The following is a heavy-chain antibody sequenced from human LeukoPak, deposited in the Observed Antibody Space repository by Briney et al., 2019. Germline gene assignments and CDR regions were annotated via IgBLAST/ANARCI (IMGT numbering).Heavy chain of an antibody. J-gene: IGHJ3*02. CDR1: GFSFSSYW. D-gene: IGHD3-22*01. CDR3: ASSYFDSSSHAFDI. V-gene: IGHV3-7*01. Sequence: PGGSLRLSCAASGFSFSSYWMSWVRQAPGKGLECVANVKQDGSEKYYVDSVKGRFTISRDNAKNSLYLQMNSLRAEDTAVYYCASSYFDSSSHAFDIWGQGTTVTVSS. CDR2: VKQDGSEK.